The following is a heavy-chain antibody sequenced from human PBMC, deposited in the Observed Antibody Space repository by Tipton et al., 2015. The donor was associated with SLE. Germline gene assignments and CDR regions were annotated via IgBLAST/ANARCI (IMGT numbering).Heavy chain of an antibody. Sequence: LRLSCTVSGGSVSSSSKYWAWIRQPPGTGLEGIGSICYTGTTTYYNSFLKSRVPMSVDTSKNQFSLKLTSVTAADTAVYYCARDGGQRVISGTYDFYYYGLDVWGQGTTVTVSS. V-gene: IGHV4-39*07. CDR2: ICYTGTTT. CDR1: GGSVSSSSKY. CDR3: ARDGGQRVISGTYDFYYYGLDV. J-gene: IGHJ6*02. D-gene: IGHD6-13*01.